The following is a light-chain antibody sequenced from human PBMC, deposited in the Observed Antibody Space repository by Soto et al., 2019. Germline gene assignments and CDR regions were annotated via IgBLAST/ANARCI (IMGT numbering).Light chain of an antibody. Sequence: EIVMTQSPATLSVSPGARATLSCRASQSVSSYLAWYQQKPGQPPRLLIYTTSSRAAGIPARFSGSGSGTEFTLTISSLQSEDFAVYCCQQFNSWPYTFGQGTKLEIK. V-gene: IGKV3-15*01. CDR1: QSVSSY. CDR3: QQFNSWPYT. J-gene: IGKJ2*01. CDR2: TTS.